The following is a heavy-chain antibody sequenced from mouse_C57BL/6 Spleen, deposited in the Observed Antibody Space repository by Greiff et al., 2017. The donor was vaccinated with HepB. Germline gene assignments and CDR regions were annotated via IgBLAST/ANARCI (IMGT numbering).Heavy chain of an antibody. V-gene: IGHV2-2*01. J-gene: IGHJ3*01. Sequence: QVQLKESGPGLVQPSQSLSITCTVSGFSLTSYGVHWVRQSPGKGLEWLGVIWSGGSTDYNAAFISRLSISKDNSKSQVFFKMNSLQADDTAIYYCARKGYYDYDERAWFAYWGQGTLVTVSA. CDR3: ARKGYYDYDERAWFAY. D-gene: IGHD2-4*01. CDR1: GFSLTSYG. CDR2: IWSGGST.